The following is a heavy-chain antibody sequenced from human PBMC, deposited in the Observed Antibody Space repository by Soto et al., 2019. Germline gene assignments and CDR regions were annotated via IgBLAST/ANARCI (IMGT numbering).Heavy chain of an antibody. CDR1: GFTFSNYW. V-gene: IGHV3-7*01. CDR2: IKHDGSKQ. J-gene: IGHJ4*02. CDR3: AANQY. Sequence: EVQLVESGGGLVQPGGSLRLSCAASGFTFSNYWMNWVRQAPGKGLEWVANIKHDGSKQYYVDSVKGRFTIARDNAQKSMYLQMSSLSVEDEAIYYCAANQYWVQGALVTVSS.